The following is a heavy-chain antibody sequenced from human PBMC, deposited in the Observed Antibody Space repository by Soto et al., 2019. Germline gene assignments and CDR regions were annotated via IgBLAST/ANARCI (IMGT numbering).Heavy chain of an antibody. D-gene: IGHD2-15*01. J-gene: IGHJ5*02. CDR3: ARDRARSGGSSTLFDP. CDR1: GFTFSSYN. Sequence: GGSLRLSCAASGFTFSSYNMNWVRQAPGKGLEWVSSISSSSSYIYYADSVKGRFTISRDNAKNSLYLQMNSLRAEDTAVYYCARDRARSGGSSTLFDPWGQGTLVTVSS. V-gene: IGHV3-21*01. CDR2: ISSSSSYI.